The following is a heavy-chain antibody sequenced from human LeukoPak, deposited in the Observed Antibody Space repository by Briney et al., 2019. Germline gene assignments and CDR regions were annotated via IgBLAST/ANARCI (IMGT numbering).Heavy chain of an antibody. CDR2: ISGSGGST. D-gene: IGHD4-17*01. CDR1: GFTFSTYA. Sequence: GGSLRLSCAASGFTFSTYAMSWVRQAPGKGLEWVSAISGSGGSTYYADSVKGRFTISRDNSKNTLYLQMNSLRSEDTAVYYCAREGDYGDYLLMDVWGKGTTVTISS. J-gene: IGHJ6*04. V-gene: IGHV3-23*01. CDR3: AREGDYGDYLLMDV.